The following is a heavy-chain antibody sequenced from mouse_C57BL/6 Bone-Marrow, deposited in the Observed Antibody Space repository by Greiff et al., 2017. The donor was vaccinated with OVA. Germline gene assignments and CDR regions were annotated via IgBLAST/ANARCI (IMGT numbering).Heavy chain of an antibody. CDR2: IHPSDNDT. CDR3: AICYYYGSSYLDY. D-gene: IGHD1-1*01. V-gene: IGHV1-74*01. Sequence: VQLQQPGVELVKPGASVKVSCKASGYTFTSYWMHWVKQRPGQGLEWIGRIHPSDNDTNYNQKFKGKATLTVDKSSSTAYMQLSSLTSEDSAVYYCAICYYYGSSYLDYWGQGTTLTVSS. CDR1: GYTFTSYW. J-gene: IGHJ2*01.